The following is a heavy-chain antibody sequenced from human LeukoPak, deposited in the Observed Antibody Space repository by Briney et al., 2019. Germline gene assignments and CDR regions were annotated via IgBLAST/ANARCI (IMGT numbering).Heavy chain of an antibody. V-gene: IGHV3-49*04. CDR3: TRVYYYGSGSYFAPHYSYYYYMDV. CDR1: GFTFGDYA. J-gene: IGHJ6*03. Sequence: GGSLRLFCTASGFTFGDYAMSWVRQAPGKGLEWVSFIRSKAYGGTTEYAASVKGRFTISRDDSKSIAYLQMNSLKTEDTAVYYCTRVYYYGSGSYFAPHYSYYYYMDVWGKGTTVTISS. D-gene: IGHD3-10*01. CDR2: IRSKAYGGTT.